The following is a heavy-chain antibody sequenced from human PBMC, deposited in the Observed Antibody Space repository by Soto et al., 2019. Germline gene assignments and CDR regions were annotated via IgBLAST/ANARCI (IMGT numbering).Heavy chain of an antibody. CDR3: ARGGAPDIVLLVYAIAYYSGMDV. CDR1: GFTFSSYA. D-gene: IGHD2-8*01. Sequence: QVQLVESGGGVVQPGRSLRLSCAASGFTFSSYAMHWVRQAPGKGLEWVAVISYEGSNKYYADSVKGRFSISRDNSKNTLYLQMNSLRAEDTACYYCARGGAPDIVLLVYAIAYYSGMDVWGKGTTVTVSS. CDR2: ISYEGSNK. J-gene: IGHJ6*04. V-gene: IGHV3-30-3*01.